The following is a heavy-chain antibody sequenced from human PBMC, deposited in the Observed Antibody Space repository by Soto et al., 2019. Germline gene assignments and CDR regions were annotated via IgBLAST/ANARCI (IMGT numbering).Heavy chain of an antibody. D-gene: IGHD2-21*02. Sequence: EVQLLESGGGLVQPGGSLRLSCAASGFTFSSSDMSWVRQAPGKGLEWVSSITRTGDVTHYADSVKGRFTISRDNSKNTVHLEMNNLGGGDTAVYFWGKGGGGDHGYWGQGTLVAVSS. CDR2: ITRTGDVT. CDR3: GKGGGGDHGY. CDR1: GFTFSSSD. J-gene: IGHJ4*02. V-gene: IGHV3-23*01.